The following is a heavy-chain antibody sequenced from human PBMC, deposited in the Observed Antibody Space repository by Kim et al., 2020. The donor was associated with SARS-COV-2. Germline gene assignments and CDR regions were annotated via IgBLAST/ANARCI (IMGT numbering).Heavy chain of an antibody. D-gene: IGHD2-2*01. CDR3: ARNQVVVVPAAMSYYGMDV. V-gene: IGHV3-11*01. J-gene: IGHJ6*04. Sequence: GGSLRLSCAASGFTFSDYYMSWIRQAPGKGLEWVSYISSSGSTFYYADSVKGRFTISRDNAKNSLYLQMNSLRADDTAVYYCARNQVVVVPAAMSYYGMDVGREGTGVPVSS. CDR1: GFTFSDYY. CDR2: ISSSGSTF.